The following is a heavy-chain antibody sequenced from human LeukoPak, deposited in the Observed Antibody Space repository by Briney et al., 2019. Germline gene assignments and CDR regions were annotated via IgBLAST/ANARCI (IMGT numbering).Heavy chain of an antibody. CDR1: GGTFSSYA. Sequence: GASVKVSCKASGGTFSSYAFSWVRQAPGQGLEWMGGIIPIFGTANYAQKFQGRVTITTDESTSTAYMELSSLRSEDTAVYYCAVPSSGANPPGGAFDIWGQGTMVTVSS. CDR3: AVPSSGANPPGGAFDI. J-gene: IGHJ3*02. V-gene: IGHV1-69*05. D-gene: IGHD4/OR15-4a*01. CDR2: IIPIFGTA.